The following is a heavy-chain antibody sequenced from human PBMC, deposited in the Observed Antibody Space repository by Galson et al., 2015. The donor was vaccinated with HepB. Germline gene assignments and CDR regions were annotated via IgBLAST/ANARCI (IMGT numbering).Heavy chain of an antibody. V-gene: IGHV3-53*01. D-gene: IGHD2-15*01. J-gene: IGHJ4*02. CDR1: GFTFSSYW. Sequence: SLRLSCAASGFTFSSYWMSWVRQAPGKGLEWVSVVYSGGRTFYADSVKGRFTISRDDSKNTLYLQMSSLRAEDTAVYYCATEGVAAGGLRGFDYWGQGTLVTVSS. CDR2: VYSGGRT. CDR3: ATEGVAAGGLRGFDY.